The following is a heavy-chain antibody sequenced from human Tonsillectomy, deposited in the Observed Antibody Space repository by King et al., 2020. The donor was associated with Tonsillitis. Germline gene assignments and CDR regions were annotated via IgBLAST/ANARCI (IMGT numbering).Heavy chain of an antibody. Sequence: VTLKESGPVLVKPTETLTLTCTVSGFSLSSARMGVSWIRQPPGKALEWLAHIFSNDEKSYNPSLKSRLTVSKDTSKSQVVLTMTNMDPVDTGIYYCACGRRGGGYLNWFDPWGQGTLVTVSS. CDR3: ACGRRGGGYLNWFDP. CDR2: IFSNDEK. D-gene: IGHD1-1*01. J-gene: IGHJ5*02. CDR1: GFSLSSARMG. V-gene: IGHV2-26*04.